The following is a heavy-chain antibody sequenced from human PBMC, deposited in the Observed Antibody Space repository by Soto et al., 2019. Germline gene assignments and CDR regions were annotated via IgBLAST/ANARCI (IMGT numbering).Heavy chain of an antibody. V-gene: IGHV3-48*03. Sequence: GGSLRLACAASGLTFSSYEMNWVRQAPGKGLEWVSYISSSGSTIYYADSVKGRFTISRDNAKNSLYLQMNSLRAEDTAVYYCARLYGSGSYYLYYYYGMDVWGQGTTVTVSS. J-gene: IGHJ6*02. D-gene: IGHD3-10*01. CDR1: GLTFSSYE. CDR2: ISSSGSTI. CDR3: ARLYGSGSYYLYYYYGMDV.